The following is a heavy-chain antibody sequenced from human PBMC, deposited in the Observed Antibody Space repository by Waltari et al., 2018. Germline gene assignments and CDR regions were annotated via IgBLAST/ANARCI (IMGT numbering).Heavy chain of an antibody. CDR3: ARHPVSMGAFDI. CDR2: IYYSGGT. Sequence: QLQLQESGPGLVKPSETLSLTCTVSGGSISSSSYYWGWIRQPPGKGLGWIGSIYYSGGTYYNPSLKSRVTISVDTSKNQFSRKLSSVTAADTAVYYCARHPVSMGAFDIWGQGTMVTVSS. V-gene: IGHV4-39*01. D-gene: IGHD2-8*01. CDR1: GGSISSSSYY. J-gene: IGHJ3*02.